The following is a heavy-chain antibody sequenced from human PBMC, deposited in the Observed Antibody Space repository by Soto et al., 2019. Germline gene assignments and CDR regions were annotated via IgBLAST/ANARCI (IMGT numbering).Heavy chain of an antibody. CDR2: INHSGST. Sequence: PSETLSLTCAVYGGSFSGYYWSWIRQPPGKGLEWIGEINHSGSTNYNPSLKSRVTISVDKSNKQVSLKLTAVTAADTAVYYCAKHSSSSGDYYYHGMDVWGQGTTVTVSS. D-gene: IGHD6-6*01. J-gene: IGHJ6*02. CDR3: AKHSSSSGDYYYHGMDV. CDR1: GGSFSGYY. V-gene: IGHV4-34*01.